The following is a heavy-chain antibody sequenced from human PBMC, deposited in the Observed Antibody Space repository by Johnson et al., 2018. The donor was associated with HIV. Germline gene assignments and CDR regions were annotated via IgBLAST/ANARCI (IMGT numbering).Heavy chain of an antibody. CDR3: TTPAGVRTVIRATYDAVDI. D-gene: IGHD3/OR15-3a*01. CDR1: GFTFSSYA. CDR2: IKSKTDCGTT. J-gene: IGHJ3*02. Sequence: MQLVESGGGLVQPGGSLRLSCAASGFTFSSYAMSWVRQAPGTGLEWVGRIKSKTDCGTTDYAAPVKGRFTISRDDSKNTLYLQRNSLNTEDTAVYYCTTPAGVRTVIRATYDAVDIWDQWTMVTVSS. V-gene: IGHV3-15*01.